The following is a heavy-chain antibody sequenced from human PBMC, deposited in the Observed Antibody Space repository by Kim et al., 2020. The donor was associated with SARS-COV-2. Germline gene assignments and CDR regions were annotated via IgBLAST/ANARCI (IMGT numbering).Heavy chain of an antibody. CDR1: GFTLGYHA. D-gene: IGHD5-12*01. V-gene: IGHV3-33*04. J-gene: IGHJ5*02. Sequence: GGSLRLSCEASGFTLGYHAIHWVRQAPGQGLEWVALIWADGSKEFYGDSVRGRFLISRDDSQNKVFLDMTGLRAEDTAVYYCARDWGSGYHLDTWGQGTLVSVSS. CDR2: IWADGSKE. CDR3: ARDWGSGYHLDT.